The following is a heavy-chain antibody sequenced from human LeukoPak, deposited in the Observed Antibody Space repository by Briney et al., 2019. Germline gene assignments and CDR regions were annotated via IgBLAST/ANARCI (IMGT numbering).Heavy chain of an antibody. CDR3: ARIGPYSYGYWYFDY. J-gene: IGHJ4*02. CDR1: GGSISSYY. D-gene: IGHD5-18*01. CDR2: IYYSGST. V-gene: IGHV4-59*01. Sequence: PSETLSLTCTVSGGSISSYYWSWIRQPPGKGLERIGYIYYSGSTNYNPSLKSRVTISVDTSKNQFSLKLSSVTAADTAVYYCARIGPYSYGYWYFDYWGQGTLVTVSS.